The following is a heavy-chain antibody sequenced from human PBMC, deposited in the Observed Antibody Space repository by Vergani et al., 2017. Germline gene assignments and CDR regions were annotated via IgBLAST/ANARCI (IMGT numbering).Heavy chain of an antibody. V-gene: IGHV3-21*01. CDR2: ISGNNDDV. D-gene: IGHD6-13*01. J-gene: IGHJ6*02. CDR1: GFTFSHYS. CDR3: AKDRYGSSSWYYYYGMDV. Sequence: EVQLVESGGGLVKPGGSLRLSCVASGFTFSHYSMNWVRQAPGKGLEWVSSISGNNDDVYYADSVKGRFTISRDNAKNSLYLDMSSLRAEDTAVYYCAKDRYGSSSWYYYYGMDVWGQGTTVTVSS.